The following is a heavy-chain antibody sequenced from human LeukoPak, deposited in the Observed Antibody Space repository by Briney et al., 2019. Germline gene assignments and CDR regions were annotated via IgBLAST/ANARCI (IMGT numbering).Heavy chain of an antibody. V-gene: IGHV3-23*01. D-gene: IGHD3-22*01. CDR3: AKHDPRRVVITNWFDP. CDR1: GFTFSAYA. CDR2: ISGSGGIT. Sequence: PGGSLRLSCSASGFTFSAYAISWVRQAPGKGLVWVSAISGSGGITYYADSVKGRFTISRGNSKNTLYLQMNSLRAEDTAVYYCAKHDPRRVVITNWFDPWGQGTLVTVSS. J-gene: IGHJ5*02.